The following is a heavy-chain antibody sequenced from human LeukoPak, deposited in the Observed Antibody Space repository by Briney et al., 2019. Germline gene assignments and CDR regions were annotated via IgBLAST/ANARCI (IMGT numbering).Heavy chain of an antibody. CDR2: IYYSGST. CDR1: GGSISSSSYY. Sequence: PSETLSLTCTVSGGSISSSSYYWGWIRQPPGKGLEWIGSIYYSGSTCYNPSLKSRVTISVDTSKNQFSLKLSSVTAADTAVYYCARHPIELRYFDWAYWGQGTLVTVSS. CDR3: ARHPIELRYFDWAY. V-gene: IGHV4-39*01. D-gene: IGHD3-9*01. J-gene: IGHJ4*02.